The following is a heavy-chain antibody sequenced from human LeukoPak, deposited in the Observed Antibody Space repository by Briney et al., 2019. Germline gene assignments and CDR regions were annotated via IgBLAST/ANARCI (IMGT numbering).Heavy chain of an antibody. J-gene: IGHJ4*02. V-gene: IGHV3-69-1*02. CDR2: ISSSNII. CDR3: ARDSGYSYGLFDY. Sequence: GGSLRLSCAASGFTFSNAWMSWVRQAPGKGLEWISYISSSNIIYSADSVKGRFTISRDNAKNSLYLQMNSLRAEDTAVYYCARDSGYSYGLFDYWGQGTLVTVSS. D-gene: IGHD5-18*01. CDR1: GFTFSNAW.